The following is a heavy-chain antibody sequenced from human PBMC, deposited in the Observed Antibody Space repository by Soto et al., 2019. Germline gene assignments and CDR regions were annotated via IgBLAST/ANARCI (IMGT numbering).Heavy chain of an antibody. CDR1: GGSISSGGYY. V-gene: IGHV4-31*03. J-gene: IGHJ4*02. CDR3: ARDKYYYDSSGQGRYFDY. D-gene: IGHD3-22*01. Sequence: SETLSLTCTVSGGSISSGGYYWSWIRQHPGKGLEWIGYIYYSGSTYYNPSLKSRVTISVDTSKNQFSLKLSSVTAADTAVYYCARDKYYYDSSGQGRYFDYWGQGTLVTVSS. CDR2: IYYSGST.